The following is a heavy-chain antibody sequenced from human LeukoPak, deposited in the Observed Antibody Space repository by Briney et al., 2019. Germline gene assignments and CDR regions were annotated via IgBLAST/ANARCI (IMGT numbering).Heavy chain of an antibody. V-gene: IGHV4-34*01. J-gene: IGHJ4*02. CDR3: ARTGVTGGYGY. CDR1: GFTFSSYA. D-gene: IGHD4-23*01. CDR2: INHSGST. Sequence: GSLRLSCAASGFTFSSYAMSWIRQPPGKGLEWIGEINHSGSTNYNPSLKSRVTISVDTSKNQFSLKLSSVTAADTAVYYCARTGVTGGYGYWGQGTLVTVSS.